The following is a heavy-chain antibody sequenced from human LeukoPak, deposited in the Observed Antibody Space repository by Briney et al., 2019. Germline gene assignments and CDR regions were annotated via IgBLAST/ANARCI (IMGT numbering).Heavy chain of an antibody. CDR3: ARDSSEFRSLILH. Sequence: GAXVKVSCKASGGTFTNYAISWVRQAPGQGLEWMGGIIPIFGTANYAEKFRGRVTITADETTSTAYVELSRLKSEDTAVYYCARDSSEFRSLILHWGQGTLVTVSS. D-gene: IGHD1-14*01. CDR1: GGTFTNYA. J-gene: IGHJ1*01. V-gene: IGHV1-69*13. CDR2: IIPIFGTA.